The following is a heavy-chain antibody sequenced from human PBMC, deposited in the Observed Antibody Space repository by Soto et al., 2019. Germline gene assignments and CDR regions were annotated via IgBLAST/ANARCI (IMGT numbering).Heavy chain of an antibody. D-gene: IGHD3-3*01. V-gene: IGHV1-18*01. Sequence: ASVKVSCKASGYTFRNYGITGVRQAPGQGLEWMAWISPYNGNTNYAQDLQGRVTMTTDTSTSTAYMELRSLTSEDTAMYYCARDLVSGSDFWRAYSPGYFDYWGQGTLVTVSS. CDR2: ISPYNGNT. CDR1: GYTFRNYG. J-gene: IGHJ4*02. CDR3: ARDLVSGSDFWRAYSPGYFDY.